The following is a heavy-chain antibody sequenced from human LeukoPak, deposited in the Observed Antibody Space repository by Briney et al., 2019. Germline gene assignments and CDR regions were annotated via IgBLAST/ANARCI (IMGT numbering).Heavy chain of an antibody. CDR3: VRDFTLTRLQRPFDC. CDR2: INRDGSDK. J-gene: IGHJ4*02. CDR1: GFTFGTYW. Sequence: GGSLRLSCTASGFTFGTYWMTWVRQSPGKGLEWVANINRDGSDKYYMDSVKGRFTISRDNAKNSLYLQMNSLRAEDTAVYYCVRDFTLTRLQRPFDCWGQGTLVTVSS. V-gene: IGHV3-7*01. D-gene: IGHD1-1*01.